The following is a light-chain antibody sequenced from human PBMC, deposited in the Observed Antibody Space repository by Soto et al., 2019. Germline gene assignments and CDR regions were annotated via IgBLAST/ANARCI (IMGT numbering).Light chain of an antibody. CDR2: ESS. CDR1: SSDVGSYNL. J-gene: IGLJ2*01. Sequence: QSVLTQPASVSGSPGQSITISCTGTSSDVGSYNLVSWYQQYPGKAPKLMIYESSKRPSGVSSRFSASKSGNTASLTISGLQAEDEADYYCCSYAGYSTLVFGGGTKLTVL. CDR3: CSYAGYSTLV. V-gene: IGLV2-23*01.